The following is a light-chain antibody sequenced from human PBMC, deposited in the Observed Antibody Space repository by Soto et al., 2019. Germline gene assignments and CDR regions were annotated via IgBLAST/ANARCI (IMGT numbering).Light chain of an antibody. CDR1: QSISNY. CDR2: TAS. J-gene: IGKJ2*01. V-gene: IGKV1-39*01. CDR3: QQTYSTPYT. Sequence: DIQMTQSPSSLSASVGDRVTITCRASQSISNYLNWYQQRPGKAPKLLIYTASTLQSGGPSRFSGSGSGTDFTLTISNLQPEDFATYYCQQTYSTPYTFGQGTKLEIK.